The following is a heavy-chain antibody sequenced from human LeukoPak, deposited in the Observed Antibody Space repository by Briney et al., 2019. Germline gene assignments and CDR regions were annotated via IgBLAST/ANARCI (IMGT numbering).Heavy chain of an antibody. CDR2: IYYSGST. CDR1: GGSISSYY. V-gene: IGHV4-59*01. Sequence: SETLSLTCTVSGGSISSYYWSWIRQPPGKGLELIGYIYYSGSTNYNPSLKSRVTISVDTSKNQFSLKLSSVTAADTAVYYCARDAVIAVAGIDWDVAFDIWGQGTMVTVSS. CDR3: ARDAVIAVAGIDWDVAFDI. D-gene: IGHD6-19*01. J-gene: IGHJ3*02.